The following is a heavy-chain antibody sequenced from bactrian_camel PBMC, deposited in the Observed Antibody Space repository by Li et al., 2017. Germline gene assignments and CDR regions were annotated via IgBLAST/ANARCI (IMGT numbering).Heavy chain of an antibody. Sequence: DVQLVESGGGSVQSGGSLRLSCTASGGTYSTYCMGWVRQAPGKEREGVAGIDSDGTTNFADSVKGRFAISRDNAKNIMYLQMNSLTSEDSALYYCSLYWGFWGQGTQVTVS. D-gene: IGHD2*01. CDR1: GGTYSTYC. J-gene: IGHJ4*01. CDR2: IDSDGTT. CDR3: SLYWGF. V-gene: IGHV3S10*01.